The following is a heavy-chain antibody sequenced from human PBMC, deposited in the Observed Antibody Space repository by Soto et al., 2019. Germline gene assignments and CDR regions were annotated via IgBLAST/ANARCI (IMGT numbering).Heavy chain of an antibody. CDR3: AKGPEQLVHGVFAY. D-gene: IGHD6-6*01. CDR2: IDTGGGGT. V-gene: IGHV3-23*04. CDR1: GFTLSSCV. J-gene: IGHJ4*02. Sequence: VQLVESGGGVVQPGRSLRLSCAASGFTLSSCVMTWVRQAPGKGLEWVSGIDTGGGGTYYADSVKGRFTISRDNSKNPLYLQMNSLRAEDTAVYYCAKGPEQLVHGVFAYWGQGTLVTVFS.